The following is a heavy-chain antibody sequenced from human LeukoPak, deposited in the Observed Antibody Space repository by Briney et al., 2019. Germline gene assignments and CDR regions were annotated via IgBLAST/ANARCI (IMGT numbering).Heavy chain of an antibody. J-gene: IGHJ4*02. V-gene: IGHV3-23*01. CDR2: VSGSGGST. Sequence: GGSLRLSCAASGFTFSDYTMNWVRQAPGKGLEWVSAVSGSGGSTCYADSVRGRLTISRDNSKNTLYLQMNSLRAEDTAVYYCAKQSYSNSWNNFDYWGQGTLVTVSS. CDR3: AKQSYSNSWNNFDY. D-gene: IGHD6-13*01. CDR1: GFTFSDYT.